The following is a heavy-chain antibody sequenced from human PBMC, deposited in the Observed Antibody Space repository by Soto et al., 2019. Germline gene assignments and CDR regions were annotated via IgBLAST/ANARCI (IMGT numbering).Heavy chain of an antibody. D-gene: IGHD6-6*01. J-gene: IGHJ5*02. CDR2: ISYDGSTI. V-gene: IGHV3-30*18. CDR1: GFSFRSYG. CDR3: AKDLGIAALDP. Sequence: QVQLVESGGGVVQPGRSLRLSCAASGFSFRSYGMHWVRHAPGKGLEWVAHISYDGSTIYYADSVKGRFTISRDNSKNTLNLQMNSLRAEDTALYYCAKDLGIAALDPWGQGTLVTVSS.